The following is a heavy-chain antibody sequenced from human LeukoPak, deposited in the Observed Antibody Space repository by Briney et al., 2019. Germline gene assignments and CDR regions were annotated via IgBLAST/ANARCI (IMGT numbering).Heavy chain of an antibody. CDR1: GGSISSSSYY. V-gene: IGHV4-39*07. CDR2: IYYSGST. CDR3: ARVLADGDSTSYYYGMDV. J-gene: IGHJ6*02. D-gene: IGHD2-21*02. Sequence: SETLSLTCTVSGGSISSSSYYWGWIRQPPGKGLEWIGSIYYSGSTYYNPSLKSRVTISVDTSKNQFSLELSSVTAADTAVYYCARVLADGDSTSYYYGMDVWGQGTTVTVSS.